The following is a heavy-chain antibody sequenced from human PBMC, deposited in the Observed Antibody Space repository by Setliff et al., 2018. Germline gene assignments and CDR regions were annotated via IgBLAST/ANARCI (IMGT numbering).Heavy chain of an antibody. Sequence: GGSLRLSCAAAGFTFSSHWMHWVRQAPGKRLMWVSRINNDGSSTTYEDSVKGRFTISRDNAKNTLYLQMNSLRAEDTALYYCARPPWRYFDWSIPGVWGQGTLVTVSS. CDR2: INNDGSST. D-gene: IGHD3-9*01. CDR1: GFTFSSHW. V-gene: IGHV3-74*01. J-gene: IGHJ4*02. CDR3: ARPPWRYFDWSIPGV.